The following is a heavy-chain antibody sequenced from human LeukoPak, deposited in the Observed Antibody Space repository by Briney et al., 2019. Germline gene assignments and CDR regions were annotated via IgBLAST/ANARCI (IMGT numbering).Heavy chain of an antibody. V-gene: IGHV4-39*07. D-gene: IGHD3-10*01. J-gene: IGHJ4*02. Sequence: SETLSLTCTVSGGSISSRTYNWGWIRQPPGKGLEWIGNIYYSGNIHYSASLNSRVTISVDTSKNQFSLSLRSVTAADTAVYYCARESPLTLVRGVIIVIDYWGQGTLVTVSS. CDR2: IYYSGNI. CDR3: ARESPLTLVRGVIIVIDY. CDR1: GGSISSRTYN.